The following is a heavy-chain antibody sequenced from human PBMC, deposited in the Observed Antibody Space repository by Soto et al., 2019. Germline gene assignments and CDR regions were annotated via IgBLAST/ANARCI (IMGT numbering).Heavy chain of an antibody. CDR1: GFTFSTYS. J-gene: IGHJ3*02. V-gene: IGHV3-48*01. CDR3: VRDPYQYCSSASCATRGAFDI. D-gene: IGHD2-2*01. Sequence: GGSPRLSCAASGFTFSTYSMDWVRQAPGKGLEWVSYITSSSSTIYYADSVKGRFAISRDNAKNSLYLQMNSLRAEDTAVYYCVRDPYQYCSSASCATRGAFDIWGQGTMVTVSS. CDR2: ITSSSSTI.